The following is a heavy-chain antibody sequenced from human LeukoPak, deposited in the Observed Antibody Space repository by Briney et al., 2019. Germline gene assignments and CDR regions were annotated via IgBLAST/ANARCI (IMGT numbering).Heavy chain of an antibody. D-gene: IGHD6-13*01. J-gene: IGHJ5*01. CDR2: ISGSGGST. Sequence: GESLRLSCVASGFTFSSYAMTWVRQAPGKGLEWVSGISGSGGSTFYADSVKGRFTTSRDNSKNTLYLQMNSLRAEDTAIYYCARDGSSSWYDCWGQGTLVTVSS. CDR3: ARDGSSSWYDC. CDR1: GFTFSSYA. V-gene: IGHV3-23*01.